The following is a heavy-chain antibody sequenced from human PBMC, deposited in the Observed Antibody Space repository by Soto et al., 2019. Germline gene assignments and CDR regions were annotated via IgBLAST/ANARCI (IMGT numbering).Heavy chain of an antibody. Sequence: EVQLLESGGGLVQPGGSLRLSCAASGFTFSSYAMSWVRQAPGKGLEWVSAISGSGGSTYYADSVKGRFTISRDNSKNTLYLQMNSLRAEDTAVYYCEKDRDVALGGCMDVWGQGTTVTVSS. CDR2: ISGSGGST. D-gene: IGHD3-16*01. CDR3: EKDRDVALGGCMDV. J-gene: IGHJ6*02. CDR1: GFTFSSYA. V-gene: IGHV3-23*01.